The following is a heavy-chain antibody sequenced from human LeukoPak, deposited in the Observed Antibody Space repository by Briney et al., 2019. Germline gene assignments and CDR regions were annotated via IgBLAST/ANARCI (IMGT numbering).Heavy chain of an antibody. V-gene: IGHV3-53*01. J-gene: IGHJ4*02. Sequence: GGSLRLSCAASEFAFSLYAMNWVRQAPGKGLEWVSVIYSGGSTYYADSVKGRFTISRDNSKNTQYLQMNSLRAEDTAVYYCARDRYSYGSFDYWGQGTLVTVSS. D-gene: IGHD5-18*01. CDR3: ARDRYSYGSFDY. CDR1: EFAFSLYA. CDR2: IYSGGST.